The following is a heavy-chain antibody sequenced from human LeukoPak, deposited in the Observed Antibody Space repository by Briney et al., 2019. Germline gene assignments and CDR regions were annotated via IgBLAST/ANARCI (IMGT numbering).Heavy chain of an antibody. J-gene: IGHJ4*02. V-gene: IGHV1-2*02. D-gene: IGHD1-26*01. CDR3: ARESIVGATTLDY. Sequence: ASVKVSCRASGYTFTGYYMHWVRQAPGQGLEWMGWINPNSGGTNYAQKFQGRVTMTRYTSISTAYMELSSLRSDDTAVYYCARESIVGATTLDYWGQGTLVTVSS. CDR2: INPNSGGT. CDR1: GYTFTGYY.